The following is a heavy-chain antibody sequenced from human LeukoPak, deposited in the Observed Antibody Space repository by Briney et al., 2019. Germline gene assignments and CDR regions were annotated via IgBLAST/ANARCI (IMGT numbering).Heavy chain of an antibody. CDR2: IYYSGST. Sequence: SETLSLTCTVSGGSISSSSYYWGWIRQPPGKGLEWIGSIYYSGSTYYNPSLKSRVTISVDTSKNQFSLKLSSVTAADTAVYYCARQFTQLWLPYYFDYWGQGTLVTVSS. CDR1: GGSISSSSYY. V-gene: IGHV4-39*01. CDR3: ARQFTQLWLPYYFDY. D-gene: IGHD5-18*01. J-gene: IGHJ4*02.